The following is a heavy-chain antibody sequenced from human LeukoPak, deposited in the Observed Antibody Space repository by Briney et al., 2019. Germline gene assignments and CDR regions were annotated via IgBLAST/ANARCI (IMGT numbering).Heavy chain of an antibody. CDR3: ARDGGYCSSTSCYPPGDY. V-gene: IGHV3-48*03. CDR1: GFDFFNYA. CDR2: ISSSGSTI. J-gene: IGHJ4*02. D-gene: IGHD2-2*03. Sequence: GGSLRLSCAASGFDFFNYAMSWVRQAPGKGLEWVSYISSSGSTIYYADSVKGRFTISRDNAKNSLYLQMNSLRAEDTAVYYCARDGGYCSSTSCYPPGDYWGQGTLVTVSS.